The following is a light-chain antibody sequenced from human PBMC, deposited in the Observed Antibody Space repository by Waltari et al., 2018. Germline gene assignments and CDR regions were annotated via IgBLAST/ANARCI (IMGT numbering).Light chain of an antibody. CDR2: DVS. Sequence: QSALTQPASVSGSPGQSITISCTGTSSDVGGYNYVSWYQQHPGKAPKLMIYDVSNRPAGVSNPFSCSKSSNTASLTISGLQAEDEADYYCSSYTSSNTLGFGTGTKVTVL. J-gene: IGLJ1*01. CDR1: SSDVGGYNY. CDR3: SSYTSSNTLG. V-gene: IGLV2-14*03.